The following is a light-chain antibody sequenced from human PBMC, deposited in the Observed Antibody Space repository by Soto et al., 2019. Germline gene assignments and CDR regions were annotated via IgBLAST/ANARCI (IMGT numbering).Light chain of an antibody. CDR1: SNDVGFSKF. J-gene: IGLJ2*01. CDR3: CSYATSGVV. CDR2: EGT. V-gene: IGLV2-23*01. Sequence: QSALTQPASVSASPGQSITISCTATSNDVGFSKFVSWYQQQPGKSPQVLVYEGTKRPSGVSLRFSGSHSVNAASLTISDIHIADEADYYCCSYATSGVVFGGGTKVTVL.